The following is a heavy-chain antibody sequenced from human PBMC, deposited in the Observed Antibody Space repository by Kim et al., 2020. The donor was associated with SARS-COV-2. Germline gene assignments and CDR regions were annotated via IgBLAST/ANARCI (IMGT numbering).Heavy chain of an antibody. CDR2: IIPIFGTA. CDR1: GGTFSSYA. D-gene: IGHD3-10*01. Sequence: SVKVSCKASGGTFSSYAISWVRQAPGQGLEWMGGIIPIFGTANYAQKFQGRVTITADESTSTAYMELSSLRSEDTAVYYCAREENGSGSLFVGPYYFDYWGQGTLVTVSS. J-gene: IGHJ4*02. V-gene: IGHV1-69*13. CDR3: AREENGSGSLFVGPYYFDY.